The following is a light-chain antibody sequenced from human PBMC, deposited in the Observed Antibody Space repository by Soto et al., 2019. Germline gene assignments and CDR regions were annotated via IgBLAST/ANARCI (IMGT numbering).Light chain of an antibody. CDR1: QSVSSSY. J-gene: IGKJ3*01. CDR2: GAS. CDR3: QQYGSSLFT. Sequence: EIVLTQSPGTLSLSPGERATLSCRASQSVSSSYLAWYQQKPGQAPRLLIYGASSSATGIPDRFSGSGSGTDFTLTISRLEPEDFAAYYCQQYGSSLFTFGPGTKVDIK. V-gene: IGKV3-20*01.